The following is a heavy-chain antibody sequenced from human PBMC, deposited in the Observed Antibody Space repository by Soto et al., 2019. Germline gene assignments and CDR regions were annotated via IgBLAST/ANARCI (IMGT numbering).Heavy chain of an antibody. CDR2: IFSNDEK. CDR1: GFSLSNARMG. V-gene: IGHV2-26*01. D-gene: IGHD7-27*01. Sequence: SGATLVHPTETLTLTCTVSGFSLSNARMGVSWIRHPPVKALEWLAHIFSNDEKSYSTSLKRRLTISKDNSKSQVVLNMTNMDTVDTAPYYCARILLAWGYYYYGMHXWGQGTTVTVS. CDR3: ARILLAWGYYYYGMHX. J-gene: IGHJ6*02.